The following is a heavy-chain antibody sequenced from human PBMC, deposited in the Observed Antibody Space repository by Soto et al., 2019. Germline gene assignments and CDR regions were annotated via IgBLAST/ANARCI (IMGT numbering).Heavy chain of an antibody. Sequence: GASLKVSCNDSTFTFTSSAVQGLVRARGQRLEWIGGIVVGSGNTKDAQNFQERVTITRDMSSGTAYLELSSLRSEDTAVYYCATHREGATYYFDYWGQGTLVTVSS. D-gene: IGHD1-26*01. V-gene: IGHV1-58*01. CDR3: ATHREGATYYFDY. CDR2: IVVGSGNT. CDR1: TFTFTSSA. J-gene: IGHJ4*02.